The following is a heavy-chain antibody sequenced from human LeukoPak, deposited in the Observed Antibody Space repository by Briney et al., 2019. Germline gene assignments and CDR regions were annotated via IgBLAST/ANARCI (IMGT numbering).Heavy chain of an antibody. CDR1: GFTFSSYA. Sequence: GGSLRLSCAASGFTFSSYAMSWVRQAPGKGLEWVSAISGSGGGTYYADSVKGRFTISRDNSKNTLYLQMNSLRAEDTAVYYCAKEGYLRLGELSLNHFDYWGQGTLVTVSS. V-gene: IGHV3-23*01. J-gene: IGHJ4*02. D-gene: IGHD3-16*02. CDR2: ISGSGGGT. CDR3: AKEGYLRLGELSLNHFDY.